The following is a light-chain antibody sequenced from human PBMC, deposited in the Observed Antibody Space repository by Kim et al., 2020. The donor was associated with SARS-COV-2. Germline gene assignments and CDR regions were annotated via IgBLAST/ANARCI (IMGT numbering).Light chain of an antibody. CDR2: GAF. Sequence: EIVLTQSPGTLSLPPGARATLSCRASQSVGSTYLAWYQQKPGQAPRLLIYGAFNRATGIPDRFSGSGSGTDFTLTISRLEPEDFAVYYCQQNASAPKTFGQGTKVDIK. CDR1: QSVGSTY. CDR3: QQNASAPKT. V-gene: IGKV3-20*01. J-gene: IGKJ1*01.